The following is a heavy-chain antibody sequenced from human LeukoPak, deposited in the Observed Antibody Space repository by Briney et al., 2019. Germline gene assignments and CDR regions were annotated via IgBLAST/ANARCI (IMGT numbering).Heavy chain of an antibody. CDR3: WRVYCGGNCYPPPLPDY. D-gene: IGHD2-21*02. J-gene: IGHJ4*02. CDR1: GFTFSSYG. CDR2: IWYDGSNK. V-gene: IGHV3-33*01. Sequence: PGGSLRLSCAASGFTFSSYGMQWVRQAPGKGLDWVAGIWYDGSNKNYGDSVKGRFTISRDNSKNTLFLQMDSLRAEDTAVYYCWRVYCGGNCYPPPLPDYWGQGTLVIVSA.